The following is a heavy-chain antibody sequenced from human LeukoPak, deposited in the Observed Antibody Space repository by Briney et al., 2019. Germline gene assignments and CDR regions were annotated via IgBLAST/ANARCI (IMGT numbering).Heavy chain of an antibody. CDR2: ISYDGSNK. V-gene: IGHV3-30*04. CDR3: AREQPYCGGDCLDYYYYYMDV. CDR1: GFTFSSYA. Sequence: GGSLRLSCAASGFTFSSYAMHWVRQAPGKGLEWVAVISYDGSNKYYADSVKGRFTICRDNSKNTLYLQMNSLRAEDTAVYYCAREQPYCGGDCLDYYYYYMDVWGKGTTVTVSS. D-gene: IGHD2-21*02. J-gene: IGHJ6*03.